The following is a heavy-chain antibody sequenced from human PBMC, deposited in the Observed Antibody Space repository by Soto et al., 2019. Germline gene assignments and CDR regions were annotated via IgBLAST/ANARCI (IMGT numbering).Heavy chain of an antibody. CDR1: GFPFSNHA. CDR2: INYNGGTT. V-gene: IGHV3-64D*06. D-gene: IGHD6-6*01. Sequence: PGASLRLSCSASGFPFSNHAMHWVRQAPGKGLEYVSAINYNGGTTYYVDSVKGRFTISRDNSKNTLYLQMSSLKVEDTAMYHCVTWGGIGARNVDHWGQGTLVTVSS. J-gene: IGHJ4*02. CDR3: VTWGGIGARNVDH.